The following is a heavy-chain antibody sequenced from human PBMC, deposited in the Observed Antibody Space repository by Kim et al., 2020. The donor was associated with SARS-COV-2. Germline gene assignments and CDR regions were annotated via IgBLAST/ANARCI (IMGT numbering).Heavy chain of an antibody. CDR3: ARVTPGGSSSWYAD. D-gene: IGHD6-13*01. V-gene: IGHV3-11*05. CDR2: ISSTSTYT. CDR1: GFTFSDYY. Sequence: GGSLRLSCAASGFTFSDYYMSWIRQAPGMGLEWVSYISSTSTYTNYADSVKGRFTISRDNTKDSLYLQMNSLRVEDTAVYYCARVTPGGSSSWYADWGQGTLVTVSS. J-gene: IGHJ4*02.